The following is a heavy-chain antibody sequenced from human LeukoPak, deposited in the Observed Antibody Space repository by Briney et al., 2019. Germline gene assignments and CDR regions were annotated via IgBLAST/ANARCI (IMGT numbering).Heavy chain of an antibody. CDR1: GYTFTSYG. D-gene: IGHD2-2*01. V-gene: IGHV1-2*02. CDR3: ARESCSSTSCYKHFDY. Sequence: ASVKVSCKASGYTFTSYGISWVRQAPGQGLEWMGWINPNSGGTNYAQKFQGRVTMTRDTSISTAYMELSRLRSDDTAVYYCARESCSSTSCYKHFDYWGQGTLVTVSS. J-gene: IGHJ4*02. CDR2: INPNSGGT.